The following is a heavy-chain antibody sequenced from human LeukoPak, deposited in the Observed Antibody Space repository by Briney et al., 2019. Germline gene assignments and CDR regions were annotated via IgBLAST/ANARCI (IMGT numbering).Heavy chain of an antibody. J-gene: IGHJ5*02. D-gene: IGHD1-14*01. CDR3: ARGVSGEP. CDR1: GFTFGSYA. Sequence: PGGSLRLSCAASGFTFGSYAMHWVRQAPGKGLEWMAVISYDGSNKYYADSVKGRFTISRDNAKNSLYLQMNSLRAEDTAVYYCARGVSGEPWGQGTLVTVSS. CDR2: ISYDGSNK. V-gene: IGHV3-30-3*01.